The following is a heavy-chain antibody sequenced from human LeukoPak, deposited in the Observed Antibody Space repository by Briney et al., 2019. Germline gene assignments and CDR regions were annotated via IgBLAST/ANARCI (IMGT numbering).Heavy chain of an antibody. D-gene: IGHD3-22*01. CDR2: IHHDGRI. CDR1: GGSIDSTNW. J-gene: IGHJ4*02. CDR3: ARSKDGSGFAAY. Sequence: SETLSLTCDVSGGSIDSTNWWNWVRSPPGKGLEWIGEIHHDGRINYNPSLKSRVTLSVDKSKNQFSLKLSSVIAADTAMYYCARSKDGSGFAAYWGQGTQVTVSS. V-gene: IGHV4/OR15-8*01.